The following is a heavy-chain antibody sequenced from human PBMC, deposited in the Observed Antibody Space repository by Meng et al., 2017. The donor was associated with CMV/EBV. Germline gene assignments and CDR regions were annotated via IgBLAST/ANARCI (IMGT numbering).Heavy chain of an antibody. CDR3: VTWLWFGELSGYYFDY. D-gene: IGHD3-10*01. CDR1: GGSISSSSYY. J-gene: IGHJ4*02. V-gene: IGHV4-39*07. Sequence: LQPQVAGPGLAKPSETLSLTCTVSGGSISSSSYYWGWIRQPPGKGLEWIGSIYYSGSTYYNPSLKSRVTISVDTSKNQFSLKLSSVTAADTAVYYCVTWLWFGELSGYYFDYWGQGTLVTVSS. CDR2: IYYSGST.